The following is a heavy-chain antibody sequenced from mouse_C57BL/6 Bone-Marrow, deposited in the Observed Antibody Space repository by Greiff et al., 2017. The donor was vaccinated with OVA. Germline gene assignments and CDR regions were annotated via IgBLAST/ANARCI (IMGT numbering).Heavy chain of an antibody. Sequence: EVKLVESGGGLVQPGGSLKLSCAASGFTFSDYGMAWVRQAPRKGPEWVAFISNLAYSIYYADTVTGRFTISRENAKKTLYLVSSSLTSEATAMYYCARRDSNYVGYFDVWGTGTTVTVSS. J-gene: IGHJ1*03. V-gene: IGHV5-15*01. D-gene: IGHD2-5*01. CDR1: GFTFSDYG. CDR2: ISNLAYSI. CDR3: ARRDSNYVGYFDV.